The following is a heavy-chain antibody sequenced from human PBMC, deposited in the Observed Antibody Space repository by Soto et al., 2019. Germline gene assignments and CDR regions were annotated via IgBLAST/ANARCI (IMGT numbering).Heavy chain of an antibody. V-gene: IGHV3-23*01. CDR1: GVSFSNYA. CDR2: ISGRAATI. CDR3: AKGRKGYSDTTGSPSAFDI. Sequence: EVQLLESGGGLVQPGGSLRLSCAASGVSFSNYALTWVRRAPGKGLEWVSVISGRAATIHYADAVKGLFTIARDNSKNTLYLQMNSLRAEETAVYYCAKGRKGYSDTTGSPSAFDIWGRGTMVTVSS. J-gene: IGHJ3*02. D-gene: IGHD3-22*01.